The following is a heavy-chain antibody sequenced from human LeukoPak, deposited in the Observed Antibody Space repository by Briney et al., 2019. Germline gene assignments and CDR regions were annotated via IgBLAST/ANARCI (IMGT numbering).Heavy chain of an antibody. V-gene: IGHV1-46*01. CDR2: INPSGGST. CDR1: GGTFSSYA. Sequence: ASVKVSCKASGGTFSSYAISWVRQAPGQGLEWMGIINPSGGSTSYAQKFQGRVTMTRDTSTSTVYMELSSLRSEDTAVYYCARGLPYDSSGYSPDYWGQGTLVTVSS. CDR3: ARGLPYDSSGYSPDY. D-gene: IGHD3-22*01. J-gene: IGHJ4*02.